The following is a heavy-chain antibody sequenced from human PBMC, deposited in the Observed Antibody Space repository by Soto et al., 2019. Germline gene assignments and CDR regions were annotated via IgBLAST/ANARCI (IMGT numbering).Heavy chain of an antibody. V-gene: IGHV1-69*13. D-gene: IGHD2-2*02. CDR2: IIPIFGTA. CDR1: GGTFSSYA. J-gene: IGHJ6*02. CDR3: ARDLYCSSTSCYNLLGYYDMDV. Sequence: SVKVSCKASGGTFSSYAISWVRQAPGQGLEWMGGIIPIFGTANYAQKFQGRVTITADESTSTAYMELSSLRSEDTAVYYCARDLYCSSTSCYNLLGYYDMDVWGQGTTVTVSS.